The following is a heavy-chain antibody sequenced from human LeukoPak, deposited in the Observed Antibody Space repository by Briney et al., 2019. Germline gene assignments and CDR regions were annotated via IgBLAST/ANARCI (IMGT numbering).Heavy chain of an antibody. V-gene: IGHV4-59*01. CDR2: IFYSGST. J-gene: IGHJ4*02. Sequence: ETLSLTCTVSGGSISSYYWNWIRQPPGKGLEWIGYIFYSGSTNYNPSLKSRVTILLDTSKNQFSLKLSSVTAADTAVYYCARFRRDGYPFDYWGQGTLVTVSS. D-gene: IGHD5-24*01. CDR3: ARFRRDGYPFDY. CDR1: GGSISSYY.